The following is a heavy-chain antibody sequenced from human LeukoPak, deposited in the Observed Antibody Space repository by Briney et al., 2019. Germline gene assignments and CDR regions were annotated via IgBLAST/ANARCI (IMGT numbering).Heavy chain of an antibody. J-gene: IGHJ4*01. V-gene: IGHV3-23*01. CDR2: IGGRDGGT. Sequence: PGASLRLSCAASRCIFSNYALSWVRQAPGKGLEWVSAIGGRDGGTYYADSVKGRFTVSRDDPKNTLYLQMNTLRVEDTAVYYCAKWGDYDILTGYYDSDYWGHGTLVTVSS. CDR1: RCIFSNYA. D-gene: IGHD3-9*01. CDR3: AKWGDYDILTGYYDSDY.